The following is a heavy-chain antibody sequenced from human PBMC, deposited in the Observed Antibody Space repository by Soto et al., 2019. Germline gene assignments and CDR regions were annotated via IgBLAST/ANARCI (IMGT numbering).Heavy chain of an antibody. CDR1: GFTFSNAW. CDR3: TTGIAVYYYMDV. D-gene: IGHD2-21*01. V-gene: IGHV3-15*01. CDR2: IKSKTDGGTT. J-gene: IGHJ6*03. Sequence: GGSLRLSCAASGFTFSNAWMSWVRQAPGKGLEWVGRIKSKTDGGTTDYAAPVKGRFTISRDDSKNTLYLQMNSLKTEDTAVYYCTTGIAVYYYMDVWGKGTTVTVSS.